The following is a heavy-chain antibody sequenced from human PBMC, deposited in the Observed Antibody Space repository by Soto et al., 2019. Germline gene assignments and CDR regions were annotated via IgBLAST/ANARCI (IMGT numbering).Heavy chain of an antibody. CDR2: IWYDGSNK. D-gene: IGHD3-3*02. CDR3: ARDRRTLAPSDWFDP. CDR1: GFTFSSYG. J-gene: IGHJ5*02. V-gene: IGHV3-33*01. Sequence: GGSLRLSCAASGFTFSSYGMHWVRQAPGKGLEWVAVIWYDGSNKYYADSVKGRFTISRDNSKNTLYLQMNSLRAEDTAVYYCARDRRTLAPSDWFDPWGQGTLVTVSS.